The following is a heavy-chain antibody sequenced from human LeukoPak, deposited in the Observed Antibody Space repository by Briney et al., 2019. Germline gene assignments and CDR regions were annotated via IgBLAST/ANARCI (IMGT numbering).Heavy chain of an antibody. J-gene: IGHJ4*02. CDR2: ITASGSAM. D-gene: IGHD3-10*02. Sequence: PGGSLRLSCAASGFTFSSYSMNWVRQAPGKGLEWVSHITASGSAMFYADSVKGRFTISRDDAKNSLYLQMNSLRAEDTAVYYCAREGANYVPFDYWGQGTLVTVSS. CDR3: AREGANYVPFDY. CDR1: GFTFSSYS. V-gene: IGHV3-48*01.